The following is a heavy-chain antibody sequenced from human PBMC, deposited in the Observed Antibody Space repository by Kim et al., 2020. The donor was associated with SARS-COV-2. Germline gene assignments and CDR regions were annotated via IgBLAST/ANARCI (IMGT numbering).Heavy chain of an antibody. Sequence: SVKVSCKASGGTFSSYAISWVRQAPGQGLEWMGGIIPIFGTANYAQKFQGGVTITADESTTTAYMELSSLRSEDTAVYYCARLGYCSGGSCYSDYWGQGTLVTVSS. CDR2: IIPIFGTA. D-gene: IGHD2-15*01. CDR1: GGTFSSYA. CDR3: ARLGYCSGGSCYSDY. V-gene: IGHV1-69*13. J-gene: IGHJ4*02.